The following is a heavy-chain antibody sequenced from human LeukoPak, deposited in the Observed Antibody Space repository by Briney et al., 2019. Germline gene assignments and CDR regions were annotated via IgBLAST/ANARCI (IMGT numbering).Heavy chain of an antibody. J-gene: IGHJ4*02. CDR1: GFTFSSYD. CDR3: ARPQYCSAGSCFYYFDY. CDR2: ISYDGSSQ. D-gene: IGHD2-15*01. V-gene: IGHV3-30-3*01. Sequence: GRSLRLSCTASGFTFSSYDMDWVRQAPGQGLEWVAVISYDGSSQYYADSVKGRFTISRDNSKNTLYLQMNSLRADDTAVYYCARPQYCSAGSCFYYFDYWGQGTLVTVSS.